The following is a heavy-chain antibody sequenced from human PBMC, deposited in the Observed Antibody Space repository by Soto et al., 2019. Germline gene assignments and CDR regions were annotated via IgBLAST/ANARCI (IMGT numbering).Heavy chain of an antibody. D-gene: IGHD5-12*01. Sequence: PGGSLRLSCAASGFTFSSYSMNWVRQTPGKGLEWVSSISSSSSYIYYADSLKGRFTISRDNAKNSLYLQMNSLRAEDTAVYYCARDSNSGYDGDFDYWGQGTLVTVSS. V-gene: IGHV3-21*01. CDR2: ISSSSSYI. CDR3: ARDSNSGYDGDFDY. J-gene: IGHJ4*02. CDR1: GFTFSSYS.